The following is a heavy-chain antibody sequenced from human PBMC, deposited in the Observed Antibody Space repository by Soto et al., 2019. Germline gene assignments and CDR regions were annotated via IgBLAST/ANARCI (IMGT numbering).Heavy chain of an antibody. J-gene: IGHJ6*02. V-gene: IGHV3-33*01. CDR2: IWYDGSNK. CDR1: GFTFSSYG. Sequence: QVQLVESGGGVVQPGRSLRLSCAASGFTFSSYGMHWVRQAPGKGLEWVAVIWYDGSNKYYADSVKGRFTISRDNSKNTLYLQMNSLRAEDTAVYYCARDPGAAALYGMDVWGQVTTVTVSS. D-gene: IGHD6-13*01. CDR3: ARDPGAAALYGMDV.